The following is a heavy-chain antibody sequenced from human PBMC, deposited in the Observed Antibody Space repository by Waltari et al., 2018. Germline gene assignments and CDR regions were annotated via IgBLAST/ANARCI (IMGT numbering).Heavy chain of an antibody. J-gene: IGHJ6*03. CDR1: GFTFSSYS. D-gene: IGHD2-2*01. V-gene: IGHV3-21*01. CDR2: ISSSSSYI. CDR3: ARDGVVVVVPAAMFYYYYYMDV. Sequence: GGSLRLSCAASGFTFSSYSMNWVRQAPGKGLEWVSSISSSSSYIYYADSVKGRFTISRDNAKNSLYLQMNSLRAEDTAVYYCARDGVVVVVPAAMFYYYYYMDVWGKGTTVTVSS.